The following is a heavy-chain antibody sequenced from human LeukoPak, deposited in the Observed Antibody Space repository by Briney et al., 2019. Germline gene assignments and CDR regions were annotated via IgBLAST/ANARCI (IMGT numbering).Heavy chain of an antibody. Sequence: ASVKVSCQASGFTFTCSAFHGVRQARGQHLEWMGCIVVGSGNTNDAQKFQERVTITRDMSTSTVYMELSSLRSEDTAVYYCAAEGRPTVVTFRKGAVDLWGQGTMVTVSS. V-gene: IGHV1-58*01. CDR1: GFTFTCSA. D-gene: IGHD4-23*01. J-gene: IGHJ3*01. CDR3: AAEGRPTVVTFRKGAVDL. CDR2: IVVGSGNT.